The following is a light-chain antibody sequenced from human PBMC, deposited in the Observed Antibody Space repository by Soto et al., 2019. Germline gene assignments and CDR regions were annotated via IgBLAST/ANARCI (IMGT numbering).Light chain of an antibody. CDR2: DVS. CDR1: SSDVGGYKY. CDR3: YSYAGSYTNV. Sequence: QSALTQPRSVSGSPGQSVTISCTGTSSDVGGYKYVSWYQQHPGKAPKLMIYDVSKRPSGVPDRFSGSKSGNTASLTISGLQAEDEADYYCYSYAGSYTNVFGTGTKLTAL. V-gene: IGLV2-11*01. J-gene: IGLJ1*01.